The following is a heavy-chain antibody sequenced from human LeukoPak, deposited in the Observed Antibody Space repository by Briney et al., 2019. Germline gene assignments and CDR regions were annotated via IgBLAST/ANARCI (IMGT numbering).Heavy chain of an antibody. CDR1: GGSFSGYY. J-gene: IGHJ5*02. CDR3: ARGDFWSGPGSHNWFDP. V-gene: IGHV4-34*01. D-gene: IGHD3-3*01. Sequence: KSSETLSLTCAVYGGSFSGYYWSWIRQPPGKGLEWIGEINHSGSTNYNPSLKSRVTISVDTSKNQFSLKLSSVTAADTAVYYRARGDFWSGPGSHNWFDPWGQGTLVTVSS. CDR2: INHSGST.